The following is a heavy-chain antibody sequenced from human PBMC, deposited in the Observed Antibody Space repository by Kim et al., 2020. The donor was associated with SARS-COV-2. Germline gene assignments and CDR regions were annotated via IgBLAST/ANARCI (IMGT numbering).Heavy chain of an antibody. CDR2: IYHSGST. V-gene: IGHV4-4*02. CDR3: ARDQPRTTRGFDP. J-gene: IGHJ5*02. D-gene: IGHD4-17*01. CDR1: GGSISSSNW. Sequence: SETLSLTCAVSGGSISSSNWWSWVRQPPGKGLEWIGEIYHSGSTNYNPSLKSRVTISVDKSKNQFSLKLSSVTAADTAVYYCARDQPRTTRGFDPWGQGTLVTVSS.